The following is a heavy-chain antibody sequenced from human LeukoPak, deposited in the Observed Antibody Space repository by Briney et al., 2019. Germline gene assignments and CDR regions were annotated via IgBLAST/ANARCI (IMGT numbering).Heavy chain of an antibody. CDR2: IYYSGST. D-gene: IGHD3-9*01. CDR3: ARGGPRYPSGFDP. CDR1: GGSISSYY. V-gene: IGHV4-59*01. J-gene: IGHJ5*02. Sequence: PSETLSLTCTVSGGSISSYYWSWIRQPPGKGLEWIGYIYYSGSTNYNPSLKSRVTISVDTSKNQFSLKLSSVTAADTAVYYCARGGPRYPSGFDPWGQGTLVTVSS.